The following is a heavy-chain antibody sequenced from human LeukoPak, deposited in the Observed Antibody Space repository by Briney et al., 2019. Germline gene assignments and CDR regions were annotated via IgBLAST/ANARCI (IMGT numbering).Heavy chain of an antibody. CDR3: ARVRDPAGYYYMDV. Sequence: ASVKVSCKASGYTFTGYYMHWVRQAPGQGLEWMGWINPNSGGTNYAQKFQGRVTMTTDTSTSTAYMGLRSLRSDDTAVYYCARVRDPAGYYYMDVWGKGTTVTVSS. J-gene: IGHJ6*03. V-gene: IGHV1-2*02. CDR2: INPNSGGT. CDR1: GYTFTGYY.